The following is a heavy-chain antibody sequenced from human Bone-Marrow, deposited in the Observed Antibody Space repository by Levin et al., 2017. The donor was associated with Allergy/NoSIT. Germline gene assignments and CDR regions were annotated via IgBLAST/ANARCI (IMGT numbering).Heavy chain of an antibody. J-gene: IGHJ4*02. CDR2: IRSKAYGGTT. CDR3: TRDTLPWELRSGADY. V-gene: IGHV3-49*03. CDR1: GFTFGDYA. Sequence: GGSLRLSCTASGFTFGDYAMSWFRQAPGKGLEWVGFIRSKAYGGTTEYAASVKGRFTISRDDSKSIAYLQMNSLKTEDTAVYYCTRDTLPWELRSGADYWGQGTLVTVSS. D-gene: IGHD1-26*01.